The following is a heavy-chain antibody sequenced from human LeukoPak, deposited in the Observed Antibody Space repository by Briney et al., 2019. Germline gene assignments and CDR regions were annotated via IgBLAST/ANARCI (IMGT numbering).Heavy chain of an antibody. Sequence: GGSLRLSCAASGFTFSNYAMTWVRQAPGKGLEWVSAMSGSGGKTYYADSVKVRFTISRDSSQNTLYLQMNNLRADDTAVYYCAKGKRVGPPYYSDSCGQRTLVTVSS. CDR2: MSGSGGKT. V-gene: IGHV3-23*01. D-gene: IGHD1-26*01. J-gene: IGHJ4*02. CDR1: GFTFSNYA. CDR3: AKGKRVGPPYYSDS.